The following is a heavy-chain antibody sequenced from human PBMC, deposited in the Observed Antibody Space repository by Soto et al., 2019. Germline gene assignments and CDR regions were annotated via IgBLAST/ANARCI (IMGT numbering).Heavy chain of an antibody. V-gene: IGHV4-39*01. CDR1: GGSISSSSYY. CDR2: IYYSGST. Sequence: SETLSLTCTVSGGSISSSSYYWGWIRQPPGKGLEWIGSIYYSGSTYYNPSLKSRVTISVDTSKNQFSLKLSSVTAADTAVYYCARHPPPRPNYDFWSGPIIGDWFDPWGQGTLVTVSS. CDR3: ARHPPPRPNYDFWSGPIIGDWFDP. J-gene: IGHJ5*02. D-gene: IGHD3-3*01.